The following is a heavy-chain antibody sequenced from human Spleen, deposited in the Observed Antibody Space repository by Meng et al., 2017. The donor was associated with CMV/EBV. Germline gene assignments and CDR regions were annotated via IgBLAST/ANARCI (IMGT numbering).Heavy chain of an antibody. CDR1: GFTFSDYY. V-gene: IGHV3-11*04. J-gene: IGHJ4*02. CDR2: ISSSGSTI. D-gene: IGHD1-7*01. Sequence: GGSLRLSCAASGFTFSDYYMSWIRQAPGKGLEWVSYISSSGSTIYYADSVKGRFTISRDNAKNSLYLQMNSLRAEDTAVYYCARVRAYNWNYYFDYWGQGTLVTVSS. CDR3: ARVRAYNWNYYFDY.